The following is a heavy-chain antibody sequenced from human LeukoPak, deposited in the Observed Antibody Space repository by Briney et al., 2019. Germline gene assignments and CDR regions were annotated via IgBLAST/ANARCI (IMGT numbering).Heavy chain of an antibody. CDR2: MNPNSGNT. J-gene: IGHJ6*02. CDR3: ASGTQSPPRYDFWSGYRYYYGMDV. V-gene: IGHV1-8*02. D-gene: IGHD3-3*01. Sequence: GASVKVSCKASGYTFTSYGISWVRQATGQGLEWMGWMNPNSGNTGYAQKFQGRVTMTRNTSISTAYMELSSLRSEDTAVYYCASGTQSPPRYDFWSGYRYYYGMDVWGQGTTVTVSS. CDR1: GYTFTSYG.